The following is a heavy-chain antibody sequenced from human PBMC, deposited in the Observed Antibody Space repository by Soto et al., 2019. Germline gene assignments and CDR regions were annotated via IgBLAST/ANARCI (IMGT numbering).Heavy chain of an antibody. J-gene: IGHJ6*02. CDR3: KSATKDGMDV. D-gene: IGHD5-12*01. CDR2: IKSKADGATT. V-gene: IGHV3-15*07. Sequence: GSLRLSCAASGLTFSNAWMNWVRQAPGKGLEWVGRIKSKADGATTDYAAPVKGRLTISRDDSKNTLYLQMNSVKTEDTAVYYCKSATKDGMDVWGQGTTVTVSS. CDR1: GLTFSNAW.